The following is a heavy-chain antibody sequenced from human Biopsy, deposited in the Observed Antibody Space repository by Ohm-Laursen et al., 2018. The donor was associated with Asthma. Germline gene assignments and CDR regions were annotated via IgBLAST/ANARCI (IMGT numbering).Heavy chain of an antibody. CDR1: GFTFGDYW. CDR3: ATGYSGSDRIVYYYSGMEV. CDR2: INGKSNSI. Sequence: SLRLSCSASGFTFGDYWMSWIRQAPGKGLEWLSYINGKSNSIEYADSVKGRFTISRDNAKNSLYLQMNSLRSEDTAVYYCATGYSGSDRIVYYYSGMEVWGQGTTVTVSS. J-gene: IGHJ6*02. V-gene: IGHV3-11*01. D-gene: IGHD5-12*01.